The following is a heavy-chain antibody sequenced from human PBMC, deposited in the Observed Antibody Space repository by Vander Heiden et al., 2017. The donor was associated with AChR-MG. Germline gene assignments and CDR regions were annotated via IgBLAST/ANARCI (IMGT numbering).Heavy chain of an antibody. V-gene: IGHV3-15*01. CDR2: IKSNSDGGIT. D-gene: IGHD1-7*01. CDR3: TTLSLWNYVLET. CDR1: GFTFKDAW. Sequence: DVHLVESGGGLVKRGGSLRLSCAVSGFTFKDAWMNWVRQAPGKGLEWIGRIKSNSDGGITDHAAPVKGRFTISRDDSKNTLYLQMDSLKAEDTGVYYCTTLSLWNYVLETWGQGSLVTVSS. J-gene: IGHJ5*02.